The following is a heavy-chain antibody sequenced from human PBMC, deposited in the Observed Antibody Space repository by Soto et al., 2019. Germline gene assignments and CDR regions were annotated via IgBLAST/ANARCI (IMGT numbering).Heavy chain of an antibody. CDR1: GGSFSGYY. CDR2: INHSGST. J-gene: IGHJ4*02. Sequence: SETLSLTCAVYGGSFSGYYWSWVRQPPGTGLEWIGEINHSGSTNYNPSLKSRVTISVDTSKNQFSLKLSSVTAADTAVYYCAVRKYYYGSGSYYNTYYFDYWGQGTLVTVSS. CDR3: AVRKYYYGSGSYYNTYYFDY. V-gene: IGHV4-34*01. D-gene: IGHD3-10*01.